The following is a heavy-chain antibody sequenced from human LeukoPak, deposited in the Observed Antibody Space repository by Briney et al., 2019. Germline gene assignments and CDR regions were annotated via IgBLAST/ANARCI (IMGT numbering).Heavy chain of an antibody. CDR3: ARAGRSAAGTNFDY. J-gene: IGHJ4*02. CDR1: GYTFTGYY. CDR2: INPNSGGT. V-gene: IGHV1-2*02. D-gene: IGHD6-13*01. Sequence: ADSVKVSCKASGYTFTGYYMHWVRQAPGQGLEWMGWINPNSGGTNYAQKFQGRVTMTRDTSISTAYMELSRLRSDDTAVYYCARAGRSAAGTNFDYWGQGTLVTVSS.